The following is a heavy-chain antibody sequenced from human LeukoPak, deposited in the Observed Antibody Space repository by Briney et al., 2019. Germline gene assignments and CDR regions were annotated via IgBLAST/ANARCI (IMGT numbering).Heavy chain of an antibody. Sequence: GRSLRLSCAASGFTFSSYGMHWVRQAPGKGLEWVAVISYDGSNKYYADSVKGRFTISRDNSKNTLYLQMNSLRAEDTAVYYCAKEPRRSWYFDLWGRGTLVTVSS. V-gene: IGHV3-30*18. CDR1: GFTFSSYG. D-gene: IGHD1-14*01. J-gene: IGHJ2*01. CDR3: AKEPRRSWYFDL. CDR2: ISYDGSNK.